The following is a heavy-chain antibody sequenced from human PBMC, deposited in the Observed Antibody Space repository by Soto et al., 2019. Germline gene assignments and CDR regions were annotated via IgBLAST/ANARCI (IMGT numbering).Heavy chain of an antibody. CDR3: ARGPPWYFWSGYSDQGPYDIDV. CDR2: INHSRST. CDR1: GGSVSGYD. V-gene: IGHV4-34*01. Sequence: SETLSLTCAVYGGSVSGYDWSWISHPPGKGLEGIGEINHSRSTNYNPSLKSRVTISVDTCKNQFCLKLSCVTAADTAMYYCARGPPWYFWSGYSDQGPYDIDVWGQGTTVPVSS. J-gene: IGHJ6*02. D-gene: IGHD3-3*01.